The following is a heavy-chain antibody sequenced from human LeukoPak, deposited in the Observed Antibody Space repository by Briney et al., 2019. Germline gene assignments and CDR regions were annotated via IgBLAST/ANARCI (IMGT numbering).Heavy chain of an antibody. CDR1: GYTFTGYY. J-gene: IGHJ6*03. V-gene: IGHV1-2*02. CDR2: INPNSGGT. D-gene: IGHD6-13*01. Sequence: ASVKVSCKASGYTFTGYYMHWVRQAPGQGLEWMGWINPNSGGTNYAQKFQGRVTMTRDTSISTAYMELSRLRSDDTAVYYCARIDSIAAAGTVGGYYYYYMDVWGKGTTVTISS. CDR3: ARIDSIAAAGTVGGYYYYYMDV.